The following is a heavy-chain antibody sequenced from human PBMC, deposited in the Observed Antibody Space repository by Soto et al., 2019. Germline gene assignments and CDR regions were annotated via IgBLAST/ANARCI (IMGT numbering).Heavy chain of an antibody. J-gene: IGHJ5*02. CDR2: IYNSGRT. CDR3: ARVPGP. V-gene: IGHV4-30-2*01. Sequence: SETLSLTCTVSGDSISRGAYYWTWIRQHPVKGLEWIGYIYNSGRTYYNPSLKSRVTISVDRSKNQFSLKLSSVTAADTAVYYCARVPGPWGQGSLVTVSS. CDR1: GDSISRGAYY.